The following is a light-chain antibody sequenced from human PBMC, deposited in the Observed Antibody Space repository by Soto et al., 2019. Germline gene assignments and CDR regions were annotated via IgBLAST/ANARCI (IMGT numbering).Light chain of an antibody. J-gene: IGKJ1*01. CDR3: QQYNSYSPWT. CDR1: QSISHW. CDR2: DAS. Sequence: DIQVTQSPSTLSASVGDRVTITCRASQSISHWLAWYQQKPGKAPKLLIYDASNLEIGVPSRFSGSRSGTEFSLTITGLQPYDFATYCCQQYNSYSPWTFGLGTKVEI. V-gene: IGKV1-5*01.